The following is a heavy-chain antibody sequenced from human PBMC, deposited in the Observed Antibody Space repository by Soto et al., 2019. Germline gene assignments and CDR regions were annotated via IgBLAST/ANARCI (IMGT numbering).Heavy chain of an antibody. Sequence: ASVKVSCKASGYTFTSYGISWVRQAPGHGLEWMGWISAYNGNTNYAQKLQGRVTMTTDTSTSTAYMELRILRSAYTPVYYCAREYYDTSGYDWYFDYWGQGTLVTAPQ. CDR2: ISAYNGNT. CDR1: GYTFTSYG. D-gene: IGHD3-22*01. CDR3: AREYYDTSGYDWYFDY. V-gene: IGHV1-18*04. J-gene: IGHJ4*02.